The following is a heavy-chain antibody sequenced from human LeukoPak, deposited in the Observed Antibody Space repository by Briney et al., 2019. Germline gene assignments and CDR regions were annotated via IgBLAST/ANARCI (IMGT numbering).Heavy chain of an antibody. D-gene: IGHD6-19*01. CDR3: ARGEAVAVDY. J-gene: IGHJ4*02. CDR2: IYHSGST. V-gene: IGHV4-38-2*01. CDR1: GYSISSGYY. Sequence: SETLSLTCAVSGYSISSGYYWGWIRQPPGKGLEWIGSIYHSGSTYYNPSLKSRVTISVDTSKNQFSLKLSSVTAADTAVYYCARGEAVAVDYWGQGTLVTVSS.